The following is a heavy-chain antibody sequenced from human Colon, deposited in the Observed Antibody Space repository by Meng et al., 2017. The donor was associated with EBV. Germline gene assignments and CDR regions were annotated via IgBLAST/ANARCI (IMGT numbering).Heavy chain of an antibody. CDR2: IYYTGST. CDR1: GGSINSGDYY. J-gene: IGHJ4*02. Sequence: LQVSGPGLGKPSQSLSLTCTFSGGSINSGDYYWSWIRQPPGKGLEWIGDIYYTGSTYYNPSLKGRVTISMDTSKNQFSRRLSSVTAADTAVYYCGRNHYFDYWGQGTLVTVSS. V-gene: IGHV4-30-4*01. CDR3: GRNHYFDY.